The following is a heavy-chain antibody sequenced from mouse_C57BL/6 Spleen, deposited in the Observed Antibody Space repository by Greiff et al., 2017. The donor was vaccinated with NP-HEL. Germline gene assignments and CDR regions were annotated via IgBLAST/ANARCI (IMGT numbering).Heavy chain of an antibody. J-gene: IGHJ3*01. CDR2: IWGGGST. Sequence: QVQLKESGPGLVAPSQSLSITCTVPGFSLTSYGVDWVRQSPGKGLEWLGVIWGGGSTNYNSALKSRLSISKDNSKIQVVLKRNSLQTDDTAMYYCASATFAYWGQGTLVTVSA. CDR1: GFSLTSYG. V-gene: IGHV2-6*01. CDR3: ASATFAY.